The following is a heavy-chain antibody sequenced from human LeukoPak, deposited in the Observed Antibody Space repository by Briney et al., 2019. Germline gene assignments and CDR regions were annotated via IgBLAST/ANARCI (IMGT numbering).Heavy chain of an antibody. CDR3: APDHGGY. CDR2: IWYDGNNK. D-gene: IGHD3-16*01. CDR1: GFTFSSYG. Sequence: PGGPLRLSCVASGFTFSSYGMHWVRQAPGKGLEWVAIIWYDGNNKFYADSVRGRFTISRDNSKNTLYLQMNSLRAEDTAVYYCAPDHGGYWGQGALVTVSS. V-gene: IGHV3-33*01. J-gene: IGHJ4*02.